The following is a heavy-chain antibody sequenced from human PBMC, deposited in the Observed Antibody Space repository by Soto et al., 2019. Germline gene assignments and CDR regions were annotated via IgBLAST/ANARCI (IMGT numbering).Heavy chain of an antibody. J-gene: IGHJ6*02. D-gene: IGHD2-2*01. CDR2: INPNSGGT. CDR1: GYTFTGYY. CDR3: ARERVVVVPAARHCYYYYGMDV. V-gene: IGHV1-2*04. Sequence: ASVKVSCKASGYTFTGYYMHWVRQAPGQGLEWMGWINPNSGGTNYAQKFQGWVTMTRDTSISTAYMELSRLRSDDTAVYYCARERVVVVPAARHCYYYYGMDVWGQGTTVTVSS.